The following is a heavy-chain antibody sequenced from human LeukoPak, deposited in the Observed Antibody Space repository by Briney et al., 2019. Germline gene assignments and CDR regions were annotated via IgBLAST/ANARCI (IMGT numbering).Heavy chain of an antibody. CDR3: ARHEWGITNAFDI. CDR2: IYYSGTT. V-gene: IGHV4-39*01. D-gene: IGHD1-14*01. J-gene: IGHJ3*02. CDR1: GGSFSSSDYY. Sequence: PSETLSLTCTVSGGSFSSSDYYWGWIRRPPGKGLEWIGSIYYSGTTYYNPSFKSRVTISVDTSKKQFSLKLRSVTAADTAVYYCARHEWGITNAFDIWGQGTMVTVSS.